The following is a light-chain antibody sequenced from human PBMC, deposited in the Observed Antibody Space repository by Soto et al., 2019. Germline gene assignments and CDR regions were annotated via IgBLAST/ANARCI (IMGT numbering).Light chain of an antibody. CDR1: QSVSSN. CDR2: GAP. Sequence: EIVMTQSPATLSVSPWERATLSCRASQSVSSNLAWYQQKPGHAPRLPIYGAPTRATGIPARFSGSGSGTEFTLTISSLQSEDFAVYYCQQYNNWPPWTFGQGTKVDIK. J-gene: IGKJ1*01. CDR3: QQYNNWPPWT. V-gene: IGKV3-15*01.